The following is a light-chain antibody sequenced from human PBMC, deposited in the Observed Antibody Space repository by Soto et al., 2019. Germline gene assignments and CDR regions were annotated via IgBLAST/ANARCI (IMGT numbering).Light chain of an antibody. CDR2: EVS. J-gene: IGLJ1*01. CDR1: SSDVGGYNY. Sequence: QSVLTQPASVSVSPGQSITISCTGTSSDVGGYNYVSWYQQHPGKAPKLMIYEVSNRPSGVSNRFSGSKSGNTASLTISGLQAEDEADYYCSSYTSSPNYVFGTGTKVTVL. CDR3: SSYTSSPNYV. V-gene: IGLV2-14*01.